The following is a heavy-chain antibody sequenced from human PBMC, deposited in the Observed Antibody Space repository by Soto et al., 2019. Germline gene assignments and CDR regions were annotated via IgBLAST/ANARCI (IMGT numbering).Heavy chain of an antibody. D-gene: IGHD3-10*01. Sequence: QVQLQESGPGLVKPSQTLSLTCTVSGGSITSGGYCWTWIRQHPVKGLEWMGHIYYSGSTSYNPSLKSRGTISIDTSKTQFTLKLTSVTAADTAVYYCARDGDYFGSGSPPLLSKWGQGTLVTVSS. CDR2: IYYSGST. CDR1: GGSITSGGYC. V-gene: IGHV4-31*03. J-gene: IGHJ4*02. CDR3: ARDGDYFGSGSPPLLSK.